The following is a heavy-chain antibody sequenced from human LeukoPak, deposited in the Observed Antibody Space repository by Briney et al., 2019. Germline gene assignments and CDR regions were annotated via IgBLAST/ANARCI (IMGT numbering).Heavy chain of an antibody. D-gene: IGHD6-19*01. CDR3: ANLGRGLYGDWFDP. V-gene: IGHV1-24*01. CDR2: FDPEDGET. Sequence: ASVKVSCKVCGYTLTELSMHWVRQAPGNGLEWMGGFDPEDGETIYAQKFQGRVTMTEDTSTDTAYMELSSLRSEDTAVYYCANLGRGLYGDWFDPWGQGTLVTVSS. J-gene: IGHJ5*02. CDR1: GYTLTELS.